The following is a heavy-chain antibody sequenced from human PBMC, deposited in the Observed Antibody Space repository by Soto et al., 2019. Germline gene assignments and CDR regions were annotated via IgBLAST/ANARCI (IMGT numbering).Heavy chain of an antibody. D-gene: IGHD6-13*01. CDR1: GYTFTSYA. V-gene: IGHV1-3*01. J-gene: IGHJ5*02. CDR3: ARVGAIYSSRHQGFAP. CDR2: INAGNGNT. Sequence: QVQLVQSGAEVKKPGASVKVSCKASGYTFTSYAMHWVRQAPGQRLEWMGWINAGNGNTKYSQKFQGRVTITRDTSASTAYMELSSLRSEDTAVYYCARVGAIYSSRHQGFAPWGQGTLVTVSS.